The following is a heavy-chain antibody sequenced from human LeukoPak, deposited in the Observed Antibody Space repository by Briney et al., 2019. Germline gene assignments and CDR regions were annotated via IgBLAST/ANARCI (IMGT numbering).Heavy chain of an antibody. D-gene: IGHD2-15*01. V-gene: IGHV5-51*01. Sequence: GESLKISCKGSGYSFSTYWIGWVRQMPGKGLEWMGLIYPSNSDTRYSPSFQGQVTFSADKSIDTAYLQWNSLQASDTAIYYCARNGAAGSPNRFFNWFDPWGQGTLVTVSS. CDR3: ARNGAAGSPNRFFNWFDP. CDR1: GYSFSTYW. J-gene: IGHJ5*02. CDR2: IYPSNSDT.